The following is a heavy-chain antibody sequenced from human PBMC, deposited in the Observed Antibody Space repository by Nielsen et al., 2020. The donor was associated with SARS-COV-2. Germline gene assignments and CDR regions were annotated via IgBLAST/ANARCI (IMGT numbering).Heavy chain of an antibody. CDR1: GHSFTSYW. Sequence: GGSLRLSCKGSGHSFTSYWIGWVRQMPGKGLEWMGIIYPGDSDTRYSPSFQGQVTIPADKSISTAYLQWSSLKASDTAMYYCARQGWELLEGVDYWGQGTLVTVSS. CDR2: IYPGDSDT. CDR3: ARQGWELLEGVDY. V-gene: IGHV5-51*01. J-gene: IGHJ4*02. D-gene: IGHD1-26*01.